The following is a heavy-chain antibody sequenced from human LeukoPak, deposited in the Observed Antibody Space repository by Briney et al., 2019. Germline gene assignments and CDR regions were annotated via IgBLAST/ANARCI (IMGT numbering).Heavy chain of an antibody. J-gene: IGHJ4*02. V-gene: IGHV3-30-3*01. CDR1: GFTFSSYA. CDR3: ARTLGGSGTAFDY. Sequence: GSLRLSCAASGFTFSSYAMHWVRQAPGKGLEWVAVISYDGSNKYYADSVKGRFTISRDNSKNTLYLQMNSLRAEDTAVYYCARTLGGSGTAFDYWGQGTLVTVSS. CDR2: ISYDGSNK. D-gene: IGHD3-10*01.